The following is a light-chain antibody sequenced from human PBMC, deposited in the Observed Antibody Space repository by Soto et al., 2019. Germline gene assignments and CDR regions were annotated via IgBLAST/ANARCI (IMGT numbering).Light chain of an antibody. CDR1: GRDIGAYNY. Sequence: QSVLTQPASVSGSPGQSITISCTGSGRDIGAYNYVSWYQQHPGKAPKLIIYGVKNRPSGVSNRFSASKSAFTASLTISALQAEDEADYYCSSYTTSYFYVFGPGTKVTV. CDR2: GVK. V-gene: IGLV2-14*01. CDR3: SSYTTSYFYV. J-gene: IGLJ1*01.